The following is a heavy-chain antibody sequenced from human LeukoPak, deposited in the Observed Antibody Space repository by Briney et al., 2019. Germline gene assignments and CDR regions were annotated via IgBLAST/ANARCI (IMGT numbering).Heavy chain of an antibody. J-gene: IGHJ4*02. CDR1: GGSISSYY. CDR3: TKVGLSGLFDY. D-gene: IGHD3-10*01. CDR2: IYYSGST. V-gene: IGHV4-59*01. Sequence: SETLSLTCTVSGGSISSYYWSWIRQPPGKGLEWIGYIYYSGSTNYIPSLKSRVTISVDTSKNQFSLKLSSVTAADTAVYYCTKVGLSGLFDYWGQGALVTVSS.